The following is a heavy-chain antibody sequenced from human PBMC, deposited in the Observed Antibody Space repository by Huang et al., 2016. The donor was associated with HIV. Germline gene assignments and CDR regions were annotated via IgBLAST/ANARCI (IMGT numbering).Heavy chain of an antibody. CDR3: AHSTDASAATFYFDF. V-gene: IGHV2-5*01. D-gene: IGHD6-25*01. Sequence: QITLRESGPALVKPTQTLTLTCIFSGFSLTTTGVGVGWIHQPRGQALEWLAFISSNGDGRYSPTLCSRLTITKDTSKNQVVRTMTNMCTVDAATYCCAHSTDASAATFYFDFWGQGTLVAVSS. J-gene: IGHJ4*02. CDR2: ISSNGDG. CDR1: GFSLTTTGVG.